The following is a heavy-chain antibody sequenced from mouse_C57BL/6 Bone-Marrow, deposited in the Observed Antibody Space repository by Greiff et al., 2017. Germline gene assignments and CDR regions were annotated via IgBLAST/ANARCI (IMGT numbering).Heavy chain of an antibody. CDR1: GFTFSDYG. Sequence: EVMLVESGGGLVKPGGSLKLSCAASGFTFSDYGMHWVRQAPEKGLEWVAYISSGSSTIYYADTVKGRFTISRDNAKNTLFLQMTSLRSEDTARYYCARERWFPFAYWGQGTLVTVSA. D-gene: IGHD2-3*01. CDR2: ISSGSSTI. V-gene: IGHV5-17*01. J-gene: IGHJ3*01. CDR3: ARERWFPFAY.